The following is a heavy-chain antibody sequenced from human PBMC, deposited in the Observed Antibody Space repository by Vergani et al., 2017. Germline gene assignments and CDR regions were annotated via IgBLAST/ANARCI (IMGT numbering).Heavy chain of an antibody. CDR2: ISYDGSNK. D-gene: IGHD1-1*01. V-gene: IGHV3-30-3*01. CDR1: GFTFSSYA. CDR3: ARAEGNGNDDWFDP. J-gene: IGHJ5*02. Sequence: QVQLVESGGGVVQPGRSLRLSCAASGFTFSSYAMHWVRQAPGKGLEWVAVISYDGSNKYYADSVKGRFTISRDNSKNTLYLQMNSRRAEDTAVYYCARAEGNGNDDWFDPWGQGTLVTVSS.